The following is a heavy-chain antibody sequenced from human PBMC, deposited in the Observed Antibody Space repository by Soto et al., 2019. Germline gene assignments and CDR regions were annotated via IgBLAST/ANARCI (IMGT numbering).Heavy chain of an antibody. CDR3: AVTTPHVYCYYGMDV. J-gene: IGHJ6*02. CDR1: GYTFTGYY. CDR2: INPNSGGT. D-gene: IGHD4-17*01. Sequence: ASVKVSCKASGYTFTGYYMHWVRQAPGQGLEWMGWINPNSGGTNYAQKFQGRVTMTRDTSISTAYMELSRLRSDDTAVYYCAVTTPHVYCYYGMDVWGQGTTVTVSS. V-gene: IGHV1-2*02.